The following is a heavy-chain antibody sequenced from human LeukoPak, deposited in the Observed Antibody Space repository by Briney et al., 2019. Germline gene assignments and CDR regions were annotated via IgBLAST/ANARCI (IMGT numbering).Heavy chain of an antibody. CDR2: ISSSSSYI. Sequence: PGGSLRLSCAASGFTFSSYSMNWVRQAPGKGLEWVSSISSSSSYIYYADSVKGRFTISRDNAKNSLYLQMNSLRAEDTAMYYCAREGDSSGSLGDYWGQGILVTVSS. D-gene: IGHD6-19*01. J-gene: IGHJ4*02. CDR3: AREGDSSGSLGDY. CDR1: GFTFSSYS. V-gene: IGHV3-21*04.